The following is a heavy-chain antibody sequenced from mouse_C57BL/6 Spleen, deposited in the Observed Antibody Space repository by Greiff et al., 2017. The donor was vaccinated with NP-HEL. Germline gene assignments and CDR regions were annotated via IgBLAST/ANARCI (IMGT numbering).Heavy chain of an antibody. CDR1: GYTFTSYW. CDR3: ARWDSTGYSNTWFAY. V-gene: IGHV1-69*01. D-gene: IGHD2-5*01. CDR2: IDPSDSYT. Sequence: QVQLQQSGAELVMPGASVKLSCKASGYTFTSYWMHWVKQRPGQGLEWIGEIDPSDSYTNYNQKFKGKSTLTVDKSSSTAYMQLSSLTSEDSAVYYCARWDSTGYSNTWFAYWGQGTLVTVSA. J-gene: IGHJ3*01.